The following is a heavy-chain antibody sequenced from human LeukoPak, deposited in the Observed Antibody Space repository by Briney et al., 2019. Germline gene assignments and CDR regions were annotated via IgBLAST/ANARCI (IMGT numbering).Heavy chain of an antibody. J-gene: IGHJ6*03. Sequence: SETLSLTCTVSGGSISSYYWSWIRQPPGKGLEWIGYIYYSGSTNYNPSLKSRVAISVDTSKNQFSLKLTSVTAADTAVYYCARTTEGGYTYGYFYYYYMDVWGKGTTVTISS. CDR3: ARTTEGGYTYGYFYYYYMDV. CDR1: GGSISSYY. CDR2: IYYSGST. V-gene: IGHV4-59*01. D-gene: IGHD5-18*01.